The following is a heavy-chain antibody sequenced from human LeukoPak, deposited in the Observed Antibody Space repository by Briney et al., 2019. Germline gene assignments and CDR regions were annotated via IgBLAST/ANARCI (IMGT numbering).Heavy chain of an antibody. CDR2: ISSSGSTI. D-gene: IGHD5-24*01. CDR1: GFTFSTYS. J-gene: IGHJ4*02. V-gene: IGHV3-48*04. Sequence: GGSLRLSCAASGFTFSTYSMNWVRQAPGKGLEWVSYISSSGSTIYYADSVKGRFTISRDNAKNSLYLQMNSLRAEDTAVYYCARVGGRWLQLDYWGQGTLVTVSS. CDR3: ARVGGRWLQLDY.